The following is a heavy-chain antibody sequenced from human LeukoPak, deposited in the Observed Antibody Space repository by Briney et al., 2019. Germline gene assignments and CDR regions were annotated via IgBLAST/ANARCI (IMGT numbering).Heavy chain of an antibody. J-gene: IGHJ4*02. V-gene: IGHV3-30*04. CDR2: ISYDGSNK. Sequence: GGSLRLSCAASGFTFSSYAMHWVRQAPGKGLEWVAVISYDGSNKYYADSVKGRFTISRDNSKNTLYLQMNSLRAEDTAVYYCARAHGDYVSYFDYCGQGTLVTVSS. CDR3: ARAHGDYVSYFDY. D-gene: IGHD4-17*01. CDR1: GFTFSSYA.